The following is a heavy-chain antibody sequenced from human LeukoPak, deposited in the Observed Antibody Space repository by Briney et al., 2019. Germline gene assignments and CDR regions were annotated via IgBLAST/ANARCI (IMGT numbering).Heavy chain of an antibody. CDR1: EYTFTSYD. CDR3: ARKNYCSGGSCYSRGWFDP. J-gene: IGHJ5*02. D-gene: IGHD2-15*01. Sequence: ASVKVSCKASEYTFTSYDITWVRQATGQGLEWMGWMNPNSGNTVYAQKFQGRVTMTRDTSISTAYMELSSLRSEDTAMYYCARKNYCSGGSCYSRGWFDPWGQGTLVTVSS. CDR2: MNPNSGNT. V-gene: IGHV1-8*01.